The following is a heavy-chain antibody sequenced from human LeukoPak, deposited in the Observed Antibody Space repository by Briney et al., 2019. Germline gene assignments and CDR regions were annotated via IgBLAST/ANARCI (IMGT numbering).Heavy chain of an antibody. CDR1: GFTFSSYS. CDR3: AREGRGVGGYDFWSGYYQDYYYYGMDV. J-gene: IGHJ6*02. V-gene: IGHV3-48*04. CDR2: ISSSSSTI. D-gene: IGHD3-3*01. Sequence: PGGSLRLSCAASGFTFSSYSMNWVRQAPGKGLEWVSYISSSSSTIYYADSVKGRFTISRDNAKNTLYLQMNSLRAEDTAVYYCAREGRGVGGYDFWSGYYQDYYYYGMDVWGQGTTVTVSS.